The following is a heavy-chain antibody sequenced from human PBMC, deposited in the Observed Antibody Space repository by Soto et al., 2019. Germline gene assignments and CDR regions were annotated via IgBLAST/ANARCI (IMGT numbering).Heavy chain of an antibody. CDR1: GYTLTELS. Sequence: ASVKVSCKVSGYTLTELSMHWVLQAPGKGLEWMGGFDPEDGETIYAQKFQGRVTMTEDTSTDTAYMELSSLRSEDTAVYYCATTPRNGYSSGWYGYWGQGTLVTVSS. V-gene: IGHV1-24*01. J-gene: IGHJ4*02. CDR3: ATTPRNGYSSGWYGY. CDR2: FDPEDGET. D-gene: IGHD6-19*01.